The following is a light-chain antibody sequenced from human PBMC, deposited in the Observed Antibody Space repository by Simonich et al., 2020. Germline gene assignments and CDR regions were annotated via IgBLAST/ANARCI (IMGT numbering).Light chain of an antibody. J-gene: IGLJ2*01. CDR2: DVS. CDR3: SSYTSSSTV. V-gene: IGLV2-14*01. CDR1: SSDVGGYNY. Sequence: QSALTQPASVSGSPGQSITISCTGTSSDVGGYNYVSWYQQHQGKAPKLMIYDVSKRPAGVSKRFSGSKSGNTASLTISGLQAEDEADYYCSSYTSSSTVFGGGTKLTVL.